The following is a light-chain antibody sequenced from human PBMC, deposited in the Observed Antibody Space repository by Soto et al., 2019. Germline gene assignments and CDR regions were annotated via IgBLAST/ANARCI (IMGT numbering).Light chain of an antibody. CDR2: DAS. J-gene: IGKJ4*01. Sequence: IVLRQSPGTLSLSPGERATLSCRASQSVSNNYLAWYQQKPGQAPRLLIYDASNRATGIPARFSGSGFGTEFTLTITSLQPEDFATYYCQQSHSTPLTFGGGTKVDIK. CDR3: QQSHSTPLT. V-gene: IGKV3D-20*02. CDR1: QSVSNNY.